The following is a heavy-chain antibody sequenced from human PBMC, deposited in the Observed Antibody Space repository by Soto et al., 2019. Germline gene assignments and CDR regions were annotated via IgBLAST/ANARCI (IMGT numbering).Heavy chain of an antibody. J-gene: IGHJ4*02. Sequence: EVQLLESGGGLLQPGGSLRLSCAASGFTFRSYAMSWVRQAPGKGLVWVSAIGGSSGSTDYADSVKGRFTISRDNSKNTLFLQMNSLRAEDTAVYYCAKDRSSTSCYAFDYWGQGTLVTVSS. V-gene: IGHV3-23*01. CDR2: IGGSSGST. CDR3: AKDRSSTSCYAFDY. CDR1: GFTFRSYA. D-gene: IGHD2-2*01.